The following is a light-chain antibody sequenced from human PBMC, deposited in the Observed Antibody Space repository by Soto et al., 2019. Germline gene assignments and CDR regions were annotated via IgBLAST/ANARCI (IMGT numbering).Light chain of an antibody. V-gene: IGKV1-6*01. J-gene: IGKJ1*01. CDR2: GAS. Sequence: AVQLTQSPSSLSASVGDRVTITCRASQGIRTDLGWYQQSPGKAPKVLIVGASTLQSGVPSRFSGSGSGTDFTLIISSLQPEDSATYYCLQDFSYPRTFGQGTKVEIK. CDR3: LQDFSYPRT. CDR1: QGIRTD.